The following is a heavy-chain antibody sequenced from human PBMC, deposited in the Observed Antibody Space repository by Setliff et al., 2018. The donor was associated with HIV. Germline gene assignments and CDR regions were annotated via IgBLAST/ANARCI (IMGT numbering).Heavy chain of an antibody. V-gene: IGHV1-18*01. CDR2: ISTYSDET. CDR1: GGTFSISA. D-gene: IGHD6-19*01. J-gene: IGHJ4*02. CDR3: ARDPPSSGWYRADY. Sequence: VASVKVSCKASGGTFSISAISWVRQAPGQGLEWMGWISTYSDETSSSQNLQGRLTMTTDTSTGTAYMQLSSLRSEDTAVYYCARDPPSSGWYRADYWGQGTLVTVSS.